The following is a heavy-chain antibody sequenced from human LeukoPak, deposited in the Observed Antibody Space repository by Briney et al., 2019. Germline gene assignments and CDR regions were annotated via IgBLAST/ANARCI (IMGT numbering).Heavy chain of an antibody. Sequence: GGSLRLSCAASGFTFSSYAMSWVRQAPGKGLEWVSVIYSGGSTYYADSVKGRFTISRDNSKNTLYLQMNSLRAEDTAVYYCARDLLATSDYWGQGTLVTVSS. J-gene: IGHJ4*02. V-gene: IGHV3-53*01. D-gene: IGHD5-24*01. CDR2: IYSGGST. CDR3: ARDLLATSDY. CDR1: GFTFSSYA.